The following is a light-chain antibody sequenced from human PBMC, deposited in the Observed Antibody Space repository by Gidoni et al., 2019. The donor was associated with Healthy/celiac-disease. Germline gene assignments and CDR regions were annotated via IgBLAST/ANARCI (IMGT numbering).Light chain of an antibody. CDR1: KLGDKY. V-gene: IGLV3-1*01. CDR2: QDS. Sequence: SSELPQPPSVSVSPGQTASIPCSGDKLGDKYACWYQQKPGQSPVLVIYQDSKRPSGIPERCAGANSGNTATLTISGTQAMDEADYYCQAWDSSTGVFGTGTKVTVL. CDR3: QAWDSSTGV. J-gene: IGLJ1*01.